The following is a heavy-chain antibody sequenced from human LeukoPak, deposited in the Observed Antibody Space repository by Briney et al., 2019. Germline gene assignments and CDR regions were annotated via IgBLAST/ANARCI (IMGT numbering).Heavy chain of an antibody. Sequence: PGGSLTLSCAASGFTFNDYGLHWVRQAPGKGLEWVAFIRYDGSVTYYGDSVKGRFTISKDNSKNTLYLEINSLRSEDSAMYYCGKNLHGGAQIVLATPVDYWGQGTLVTVSS. CDR2: IRYDGSVT. CDR3: GKNLHGGAQIVLATPVDY. D-gene: IGHD3-22*01. J-gene: IGHJ4*02. CDR1: GFTFNDYG. V-gene: IGHV3-30*02.